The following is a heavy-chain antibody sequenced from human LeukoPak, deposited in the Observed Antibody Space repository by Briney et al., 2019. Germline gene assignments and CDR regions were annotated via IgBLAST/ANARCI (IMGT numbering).Heavy chain of an antibody. CDR1: GFTVSSNY. J-gene: IGHJ6*03. CDR2: IYSGGST. CDR3: ARDTDSGWYGIGNMDV. Sequence: GGSLRLSCAASGFTVSSNYMSWVRQAPGKGLEWVSVIYSGGSTYYADSVKGRFTISRDNSKNTLYLQMNSLRAEDTAVYYCARDTDSGWYGIGNMDVWGKGTTVTVSS. D-gene: IGHD6-19*01. V-gene: IGHV3-66*01.